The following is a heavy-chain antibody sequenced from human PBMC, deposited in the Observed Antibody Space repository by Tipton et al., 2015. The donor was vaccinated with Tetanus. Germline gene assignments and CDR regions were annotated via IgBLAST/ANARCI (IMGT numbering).Heavy chain of an antibody. V-gene: IGHV3-9*01. CDR1: GLSLHDHA. Sequence: SLRLSCVASGLSLHDHAMHWVRQIPGRGLEWVSGIHWYSDSIGYADSVKGRFTISRDNAKNSLYLQMNSLRAEDTALYYCAKGGGGTSSWPFDYWGQGTLVTVSS. D-gene: IGHD6-13*01. J-gene: IGHJ4*02. CDR3: AKGGGGTSSWPFDY. CDR2: IHWYSDSI.